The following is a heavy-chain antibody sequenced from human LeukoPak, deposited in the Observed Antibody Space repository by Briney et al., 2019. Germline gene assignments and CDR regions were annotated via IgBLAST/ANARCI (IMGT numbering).Heavy chain of an antibody. CDR2: IRSKANSYAT. D-gene: IGHD3-16*01. V-gene: IGHV3-73*01. J-gene: IGHJ6*02. CDR1: GFTFSGSA. Sequence: PGGSLKLSCAASGFTFSGSAMHWVRQASGKGLEWVGRIRSKANSYATAYAASVKGRFTISRDDSKNTAYLQMNSLKTEDTAVYYCTREPITWGYYYYGMDVWGQGITVTVSS. CDR3: TREPITWGYYYYGMDV.